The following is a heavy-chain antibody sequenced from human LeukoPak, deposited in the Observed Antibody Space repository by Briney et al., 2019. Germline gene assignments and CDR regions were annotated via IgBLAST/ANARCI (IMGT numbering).Heavy chain of an antibody. CDR3: AREAYDSSGHRYFQH. Sequence: PSETLSLTCTVSGGSISSGAYFWSWIRQHPGKGLDWIGFIHYSGTTYYDPSLESRVIISVDTSKNQFSLKLSSVTAADTAVYYCAREAYDSSGHRYFQHWGQGTLVTVSS. D-gene: IGHD3-22*01. CDR1: GGSISSGAYF. V-gene: IGHV4-31*03. J-gene: IGHJ1*01. CDR2: IHYSGTT.